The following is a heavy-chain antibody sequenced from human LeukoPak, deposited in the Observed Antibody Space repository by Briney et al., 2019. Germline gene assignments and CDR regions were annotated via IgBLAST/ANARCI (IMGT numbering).Heavy chain of an antibody. D-gene: IGHD3-10*01. J-gene: IGHJ4*02. CDR3: AKGAALWFGGEGSFDN. Sequence: GGSLRLSCAASGFTFSDYAMTWVRQVPGKGLEWVSSISGRGGSIFFADSVKGRFSISRDNSKNTLFLQMNSLRAEDTAVYYCAKGAALWFGGEGSFDNWGQGTLVTVSS. CDR1: GFTFSDYA. CDR2: ISGRGGSI. V-gene: IGHV3-23*01.